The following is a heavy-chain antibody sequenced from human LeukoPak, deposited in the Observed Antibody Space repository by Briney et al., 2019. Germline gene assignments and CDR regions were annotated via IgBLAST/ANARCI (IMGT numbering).Heavy chain of an antibody. Sequence: SETLSLTCTVSGGSISSSSYYWGWIRQPPGKGLEWIGSIYYSGSTYYNPSLKSRVTISVDTSKNQFSRKLSSVTAADTAVYYCASHHQTYYYDSSGYYQIDYWGQGTLVTVSS. CDR2: IYYSGST. J-gene: IGHJ4*02. CDR3: ASHHQTYYYDSSGYYQIDY. CDR1: GGSISSSSYY. D-gene: IGHD3-22*01. V-gene: IGHV4-39*01.